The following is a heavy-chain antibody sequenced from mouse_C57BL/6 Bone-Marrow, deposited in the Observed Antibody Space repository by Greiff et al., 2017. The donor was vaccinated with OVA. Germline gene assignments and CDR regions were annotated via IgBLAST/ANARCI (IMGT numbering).Heavy chain of an antibody. CDR3: ARGTTVVHYYAMDY. CDR1: GYTFTSYG. J-gene: IGHJ4*01. V-gene: IGHV1-81*01. Sequence: QVQLQQSGAELARPGASVKLSCKASGYTFTSYGISWVKQRTGQGLEWIGEIYPRSGNTYYNEKFKGKATLTADKSSSTAYMELRSLTSEDTAVYVCARGTTVVHYYAMDYWGQGTSVTVSS. CDR2: IYPRSGNT. D-gene: IGHD1-1*01.